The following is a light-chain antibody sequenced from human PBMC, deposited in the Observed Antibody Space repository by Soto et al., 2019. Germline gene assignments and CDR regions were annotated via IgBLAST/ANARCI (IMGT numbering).Light chain of an antibody. J-gene: IGKJ4*01. CDR2: VAS. CDR1: QSVSSK. V-gene: IGKV3-15*01. CDR3: QQYNNWPLT. Sequence: ERVMTQSPATLSVSPGERATLSCRASQSVSSKLAWYQQKPGQPPRLLIYVASTRAAGIPARFSGNGSGPEFTLTISSLQSEDFAVYYCQQYNNWPLTFGGGTKVEI.